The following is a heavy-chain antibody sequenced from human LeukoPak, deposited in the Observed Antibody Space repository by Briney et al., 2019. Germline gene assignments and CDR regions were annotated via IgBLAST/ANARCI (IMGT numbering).Heavy chain of an antibody. Sequence: PSETLSLTRTVSAGSISGFFWSWIRQPPGKGLEWIGYISYSGSTNYSPSLKSRVTISSDTSKNQVSLKLSSVTAADTAVYYCARTYRYGSFPVYHYYMDVWGKGTTVTVSS. V-gene: IGHV4-59*01. D-gene: IGHD5-18*01. J-gene: IGHJ6*03. CDR1: AGSISGFF. CDR2: ISYSGST. CDR3: ARTYRYGSFPVYHYYMDV.